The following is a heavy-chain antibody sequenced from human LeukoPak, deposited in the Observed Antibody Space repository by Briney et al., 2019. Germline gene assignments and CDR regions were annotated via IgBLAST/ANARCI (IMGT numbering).Heavy chain of an antibody. CDR1: GGTFSSYA. Sequence: ASVTVSCKASGGTFSSYAISWVRQAPGQGLEWMGRIIPILGIANYAQKFQGRVTITADKSTSTAYMELSSLRSEDTAVYYCARVGASLVPGGYFDYWGQGTLDTVSS. V-gene: IGHV1-69*04. J-gene: IGHJ4*02. CDR3: ARVGASLVPGGYFDY. D-gene: IGHD6-13*01. CDR2: IIPILGIA.